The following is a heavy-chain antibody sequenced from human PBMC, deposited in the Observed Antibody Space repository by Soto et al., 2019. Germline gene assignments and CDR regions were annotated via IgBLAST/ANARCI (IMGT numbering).Heavy chain of an antibody. CDR1: GFTFSSYS. Sequence: PGGSLRLSCSASGFTFSSYSMNWVRQAPGKGLEWVSSISSSSSYIYYADSVKGRFTISRDNAKNSLYLQMNSLRAEDTAVYYCARVEVVPAARAYYYYGMDVWGQGTTVTVSS. J-gene: IGHJ6*02. CDR2: ISSSSSYI. CDR3: ARVEVVPAARAYYYYGMDV. D-gene: IGHD2-2*01. V-gene: IGHV3-21*01.